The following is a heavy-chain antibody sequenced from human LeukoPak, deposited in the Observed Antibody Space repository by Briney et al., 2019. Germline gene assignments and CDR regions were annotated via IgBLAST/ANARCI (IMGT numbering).Heavy chain of an antibody. J-gene: IGHJ4*02. Sequence: ETLSLTCTVSGGSISSYYWSWIRQPPGKGLEWVSVIYSGGNTYYADSVKGRFTISRDNAKNTLYPQMNSLTPEDTAVYYCAREGALGYGHYTYDYWGQGTLVTVSS. CDR2: IYSGGNT. CDR3: AREGALGYGHYTYDY. V-gene: IGHV3-53*01. CDR1: GGSISSYY. D-gene: IGHD4-17*01.